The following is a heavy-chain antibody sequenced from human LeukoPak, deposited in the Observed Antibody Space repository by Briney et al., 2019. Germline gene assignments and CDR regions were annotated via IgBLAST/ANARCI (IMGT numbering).Heavy chain of an antibody. D-gene: IGHD6-19*01. CDR1: GFTFSGYI. Sequence: GGSLRLSCAASGFTFSGYIMNWVRQAPGKGLEWVSFISSTSNTIYYADSVKGRFTVSRDNAKNSLYLQMNSLRAEDTAVYYCARDQWLDYWGQGALVTVSS. V-gene: IGHV3-48*01. CDR2: ISSTSNTI. J-gene: IGHJ4*02. CDR3: ARDQWLDY.